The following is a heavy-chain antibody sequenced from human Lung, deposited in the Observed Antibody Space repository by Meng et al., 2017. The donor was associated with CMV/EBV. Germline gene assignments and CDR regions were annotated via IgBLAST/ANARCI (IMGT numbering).Heavy chain of an antibody. CDR3: ARVSYGRSAAGIAKFLYYCED. CDR2: INPNSGGT. D-gene: IGHD6-13*01. J-gene: IGHJ4*02. CDR1: GYTFTGYY. Sequence: SVXVSXXASGYTFTGYYMHWVRQAPGQGLEWMGWINPNSGGTNYAQKFQGRVTMTRDTSISTAYMELSRLRSDDTAVYYCARVSYGRSAAGIAKFLYYCEDWGQG. V-gene: IGHV1-2*02.